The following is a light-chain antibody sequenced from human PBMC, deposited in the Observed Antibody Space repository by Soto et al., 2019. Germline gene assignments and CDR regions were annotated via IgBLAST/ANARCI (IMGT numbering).Light chain of an antibody. CDR2: EGS. CDR1: NSDVGSYNL. Sequence: QAVVTQPASVSGSPGQSITISCTGTNSDVGSYNLVSWYQHHPGKAPKLMIYEGSERPSGVSNRFSGSKSGNTASLTISGLQAEDEGDYYCCSYAGSSTFHVFGTGTKLTVL. V-gene: IGLV2-23*01. CDR3: CSYAGSSTFHV. J-gene: IGLJ1*01.